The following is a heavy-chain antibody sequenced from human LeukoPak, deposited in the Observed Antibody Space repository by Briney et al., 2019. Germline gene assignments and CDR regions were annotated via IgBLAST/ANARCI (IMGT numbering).Heavy chain of an antibody. D-gene: IGHD2-21*02. V-gene: IGHV1-69*06. CDR1: GGTFSSYA. CDR2: IIPIFGTA. J-gene: IGHJ4*02. Sequence: SVKVSCKASGGTFSSYAISWVRQAPGQGLEWMGGIIPIFGTANYAQKFQGRVTITADKSTSTAYMELSSLRSEDTAVYYCARDEAYCGGDCNWGQGTLVTVSS. CDR3: ARDEAYCGGDCN.